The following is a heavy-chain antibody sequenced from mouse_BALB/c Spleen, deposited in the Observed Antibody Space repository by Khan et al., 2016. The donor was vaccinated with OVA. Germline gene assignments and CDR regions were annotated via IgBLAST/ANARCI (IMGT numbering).Heavy chain of an antibody. Sequence: QVQLQQSGAELVRPGASVKLSCKASGYTFTSYWMNWVKQRPGQGLEWIGMIDPSDSETHYNQMFRDKATLTVDTSSSTAYMQLSSLTSEDSAAYYCARREKYGYDPSWFAYWGQGTLVTVSA. J-gene: IGHJ3*01. D-gene: IGHD2-2*01. CDR1: GYTFTSYW. CDR3: ARREKYGYDPSWFAY. CDR2: IDPSDSET. V-gene: IGHV1-61*01.